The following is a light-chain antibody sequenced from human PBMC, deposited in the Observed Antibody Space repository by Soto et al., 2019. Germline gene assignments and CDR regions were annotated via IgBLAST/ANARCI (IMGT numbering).Light chain of an antibody. CDR2: AVS. J-gene: IGKJ5*01. CDR1: QGIGNY. CDR3: HKDNSL. V-gene: IGKV1-27*01. Sequence: DIQMTQSPSSLSASVGDRVTITCRTSQGIGNYLAWYQQKPGKVPKLLIYAVSTLQSGVPSRFSGSGSGTDFTSTISGLRTKDAATGYGHKDNSLFGEGTRLGI.